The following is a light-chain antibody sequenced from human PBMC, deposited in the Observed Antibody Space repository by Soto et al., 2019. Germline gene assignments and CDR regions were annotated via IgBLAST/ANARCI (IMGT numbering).Light chain of an antibody. V-gene: IGKV3-20*01. CDR3: QQYGSSPET. Sequence: EIVLTQSPGTQSLSPGQRATPSCRASQSVSSGYLAWYQLRPGQAPRLLIYGASSRATGIPDRFSGSGSGTDFTLTISRLEPEDFAVYYCQQYGSSPETFGQGTKLEIK. J-gene: IGKJ2*01. CDR2: GAS. CDR1: QSVSSGY.